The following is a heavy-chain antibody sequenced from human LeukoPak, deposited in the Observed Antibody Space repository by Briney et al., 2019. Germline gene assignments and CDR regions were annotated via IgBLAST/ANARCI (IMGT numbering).Heavy chain of an antibody. CDR1: GGTFSSYA. V-gene: IGHV1-69*04. Sequence: GASVKVSCKASGGTFSSYAISWVRQAPGQGLEWMGRIIPILGIANYAQKFQGRVTITADKSTSTAYMELSSLRSEDTAVYYCARVSFWGRATDYGDSYYFDYWGQGTLVTVSS. CDR3: ARVSFWGRATDYGDSYYFDY. J-gene: IGHJ4*02. D-gene: IGHD4-17*01. CDR2: IIPILGIA.